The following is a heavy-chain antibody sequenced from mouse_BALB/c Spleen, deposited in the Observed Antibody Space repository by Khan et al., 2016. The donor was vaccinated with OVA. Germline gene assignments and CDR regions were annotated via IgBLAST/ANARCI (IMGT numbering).Heavy chain of an antibody. V-gene: IGHV5-6*01. Sequence: EVELVESGGDLVKPGGSLRLSCAASGFTFSAYGMAWVRQAPDKRLEWVATINSDGGYTYYPDPVKGRFTISRNNAENTLSLQMSSLKSEDTAIYYCASHLTGSFAYWGQGTLVTVSA. CDR1: GFTFSAYG. CDR2: INSDGGYT. J-gene: IGHJ3*01. D-gene: IGHD4-1*01. CDR3: ASHLTGSFAY.